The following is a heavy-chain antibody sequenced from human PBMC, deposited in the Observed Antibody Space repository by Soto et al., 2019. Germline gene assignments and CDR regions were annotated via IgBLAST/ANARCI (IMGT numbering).Heavy chain of an antibody. CDR1: GFSLSTSGMC. J-gene: IGHJ6*03. D-gene: IGHD3-10*01. Sequence: SGPTLVNPTQTLTLTCTFSGFSLSTSGMCVSWIRQPPGKALEWLARIDWDDDKYYSTSLKTRLTISKDTSKNQVVLTMTNMDPVDTATYYCARIRYGSGSEFYYYYYMDVWGKGTTVTVSS. CDR3: ARIRYGSGSEFYYYYYMDV. CDR2: IDWDDDK. V-gene: IGHV2-70*11.